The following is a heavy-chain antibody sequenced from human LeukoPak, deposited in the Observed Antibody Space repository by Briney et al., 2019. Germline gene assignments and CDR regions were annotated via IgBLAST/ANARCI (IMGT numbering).Heavy chain of an antibody. V-gene: IGHV3-53*01. CDR2: IYSGGST. CDR3: ARVPHEISEDYYYYMDV. J-gene: IGHJ6*03. Sequence: PGGSLRLSCEASGFTFSSNYMSWVRQAPGKGLEWVSVIYSGGSTYYADSVKGRFTISRGNSKNTLNLQMISLRAEDTAVHYCARVPHEISEDYYYYMDVWGKGTTVTVSS. CDR1: GFTFSSNY. D-gene: IGHD2/OR15-2a*01.